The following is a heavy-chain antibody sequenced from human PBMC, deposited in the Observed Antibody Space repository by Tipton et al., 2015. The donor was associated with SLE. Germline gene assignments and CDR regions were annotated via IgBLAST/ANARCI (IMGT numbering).Heavy chain of an antibody. CDR1: GFTFDDYA. J-gene: IGHJ2*01. Sequence: SLRLSCAASGFTFDDYAMHWVRQAPGKGLEWVSGISWNSGSIGYADSVKGRFTISRDNAKNSLYLQMNSLRAEDTALYYCAKALIVVVPAVPDWYLDLWGRGTLVTVSS. CDR3: AKALIVVVPAVPDWYLDL. D-gene: IGHD2-2*01. CDR2: ISWNSGSI. V-gene: IGHV3-9*01.